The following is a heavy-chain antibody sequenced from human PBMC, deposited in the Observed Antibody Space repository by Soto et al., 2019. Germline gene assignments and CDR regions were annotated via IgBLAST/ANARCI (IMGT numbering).Heavy chain of an antibody. Sequence: SETLSLTCTVSGGSISSYYWSWIRQPPGKGLEWIGHIHNSGSPYNNPSLKSRVTISADTSKNQFSLKLTSVTAADTAVYYCARGSTTEKVDSWGQGTLVTVSS. CDR2: IHNSGSP. V-gene: IGHV4-4*09. CDR3: ARGSTTEKVDS. D-gene: IGHD4-17*01. CDR1: GGSISSYY. J-gene: IGHJ4*02.